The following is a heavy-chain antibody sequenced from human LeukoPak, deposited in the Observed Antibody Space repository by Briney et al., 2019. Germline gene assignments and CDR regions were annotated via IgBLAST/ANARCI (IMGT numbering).Heavy chain of an antibody. CDR3: ARDCSSTRCQGPVFDN. D-gene: IGHD2-2*01. CDR1: GYTFTSNY. V-gene: IGHV1-46*01. J-gene: IGHJ4*02. Sequence: GASVKVSCKASGYTFTSNYMHRVRQAPGQGLEWMGIIHPSGGNTNYAQKFQGRVAMTRDTSTSTVYMELSSLRSEDTAIYYCARDCSSTRCQGPVFDNWGQETLVTVSS. CDR2: IHPSGGNT.